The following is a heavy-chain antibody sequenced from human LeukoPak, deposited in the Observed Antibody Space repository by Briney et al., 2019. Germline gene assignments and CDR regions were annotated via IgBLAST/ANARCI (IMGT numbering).Heavy chain of an antibody. Sequence: SETLSLTCTVSGGSISSYYWSWIRQPPGKGLEWIGYIYYSGSTNYNPPLKSRVTISVDTSENQFSLKLSSVTAADTAVYYCARDGPSAADNWFDPWGQGTLVTVSS. CDR1: GGSISSYY. CDR2: IYYSGST. CDR3: ARDGPSAADNWFDP. V-gene: IGHV4-59*01. D-gene: IGHD6-13*01. J-gene: IGHJ5*02.